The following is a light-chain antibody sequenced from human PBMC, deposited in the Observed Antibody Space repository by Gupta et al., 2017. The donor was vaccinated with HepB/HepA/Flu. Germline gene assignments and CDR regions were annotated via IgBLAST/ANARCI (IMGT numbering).Light chain of an antibody. CDR3: QQVHHSPLT. CDR1: QAISSS. CDR2: AAS. J-gene: IGKJ4*01. Sequence: DIQLTQSPSLLSASIGDRVTITCRASQAISSSLAWFQQKPGKAPKLLIYAASTLQSGVPATFSGGGSGTEFTLTISSLQPEDFAAYYCQQVHHSPLTFGGGTKVEI. V-gene: IGKV1-9*01.